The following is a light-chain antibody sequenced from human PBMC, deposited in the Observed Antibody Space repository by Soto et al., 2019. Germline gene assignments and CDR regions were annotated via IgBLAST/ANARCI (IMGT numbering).Light chain of an antibody. V-gene: IGLV2-11*01. Sequence: QSALTQPRSVSGSPGQSVTISCTGTSSDVGGYNYVSWYQQYPGKAPKLMIYDVRKRPSGVPDRFSGSKSSNTASLTISGLQAEDEADYYCCSYAGSYTLVFGGGTKLTVL. CDR1: SSDVGGYNY. CDR2: DVR. J-gene: IGLJ2*01. CDR3: CSYAGSYTLV.